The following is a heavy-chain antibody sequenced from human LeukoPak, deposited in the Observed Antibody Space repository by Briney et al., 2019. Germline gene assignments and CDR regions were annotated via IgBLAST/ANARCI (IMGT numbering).Heavy chain of an antibody. Sequence: GGSLRLSCAASGFTFSSYEMNWVRQAPGKGLEWVSYISGSSSTIYYADSVKGRFTISRDNGKNSLYLQMNSLRAEDTGVYYCVISSGWKGGYYFDFWGQGTLVTVSA. D-gene: IGHD6-19*01. J-gene: IGHJ4*02. V-gene: IGHV3-48*03. CDR3: VISSGWKGGYYFDF. CDR1: GFTFSSYE. CDR2: ISGSSSTI.